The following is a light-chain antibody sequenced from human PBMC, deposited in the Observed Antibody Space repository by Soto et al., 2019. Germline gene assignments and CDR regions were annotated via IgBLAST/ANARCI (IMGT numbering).Light chain of an antibody. Sequence: LHITQSPSTLSASAGEKVTITFRASQSISSWLAWYQQKPGKAPKLLIYDASSLESGVPSRFSGSGSGTEFTLTISSLQPDDFATYYCQQYNSYLTFGQGTKVDI. CDR2: DAS. V-gene: IGKV1-5*01. CDR1: QSISSW. CDR3: QQYNSYLT. J-gene: IGKJ1*01.